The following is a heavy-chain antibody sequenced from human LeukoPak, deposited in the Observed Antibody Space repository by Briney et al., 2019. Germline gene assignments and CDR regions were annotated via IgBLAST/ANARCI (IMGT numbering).Heavy chain of an antibody. CDR3: VKDRVATIRGDFDY. CDR1: GFTFSSYA. CDR2: ISSNGGST. Sequence: PGGSLRLSCSASGFTFSSYAMHWVRQAPGKGLEYASAISSNGGSTYYADSVKGRFTISRDNSKNTLYLQMSSLRAEDTAVYYCVKDRVATIRGDFDYWGQGTLVTVSS. J-gene: IGHJ4*02. D-gene: IGHD5-12*01. V-gene: IGHV3-64D*06.